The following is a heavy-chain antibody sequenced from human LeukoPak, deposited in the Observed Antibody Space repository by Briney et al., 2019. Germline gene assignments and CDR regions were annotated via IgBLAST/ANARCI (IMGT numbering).Heavy chain of an antibody. CDR2: IRFDGNKK. V-gene: IGHV3-30*02. D-gene: IGHD5-18*01. Sequence: TGGSLRLSCAASGFTFNTYDIHWVRQAPGKGLEWVASIRFDGNKKDYADAVRGRFTISRDNSKNTLYLQMNSLRAEDTAVYYCAKDQKRGYSYGYLFYYYYMDVWGKGTTVTISS. J-gene: IGHJ6*03. CDR3: AKDQKRGYSYGYLFYYYYMDV. CDR1: GFTFNTYD.